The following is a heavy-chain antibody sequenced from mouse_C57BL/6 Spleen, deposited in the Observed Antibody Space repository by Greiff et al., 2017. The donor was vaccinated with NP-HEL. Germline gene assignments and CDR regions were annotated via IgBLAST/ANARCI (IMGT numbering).Heavy chain of an antibody. Sequence: QVQLQQPGAELVMPGASVKLSCKASGYTFTSYWMHWVKQRPGQGLEWIGEIDPSDSYTNYNQKFKGKSTLTVDKSSSTAYMQLSSLTSEDSAVYYCARSGSNYVRYFDVWGTGTTVTVSA. CDR1: GYTFTSYW. CDR2: IDPSDSYT. V-gene: IGHV1-69*01. D-gene: IGHD2-5*01. J-gene: IGHJ1*03. CDR3: ARSGSNYVRYFDV.